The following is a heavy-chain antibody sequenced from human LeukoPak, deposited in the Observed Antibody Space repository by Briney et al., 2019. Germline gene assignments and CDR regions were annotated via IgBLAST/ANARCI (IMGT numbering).Heavy chain of an antibody. V-gene: IGHV3-11*05. Sequence: GGSLRLSCAASGFTFSDYYMSWIRQASGKGLEWVSYISSSSSYTNYADSVKGRFTISRDNAKNSLYLQMNSLRAEDTAVYYCARDSYDYVWGSYPYGMDVWGQGTTVTVSS. D-gene: IGHD3-16*01. CDR1: GFTFSDYY. J-gene: IGHJ6*02. CDR2: ISSSSSYT. CDR3: ARDSYDYVWGSYPYGMDV.